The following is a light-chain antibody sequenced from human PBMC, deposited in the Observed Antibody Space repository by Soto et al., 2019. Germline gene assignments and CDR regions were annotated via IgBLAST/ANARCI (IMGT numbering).Light chain of an antibody. J-gene: IGLJ3*02. CDR2: DSD. Sequence: QSALTHPPSVSAAPGQKVTISCSGSRSNMGDHFVSWYQQLPETAPKLLIYDSDKRPSGIPDRFSGSKSDTSATLAITGLQTGDEVDYYCRTWDSRLRANVFGGGTKVTVL. CDR3: RTWDSRLRANV. CDR1: RSNMGDHF. V-gene: IGLV1-51*01.